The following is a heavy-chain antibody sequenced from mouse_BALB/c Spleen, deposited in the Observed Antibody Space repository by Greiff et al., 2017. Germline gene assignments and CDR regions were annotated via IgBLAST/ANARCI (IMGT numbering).Heavy chain of an antibody. J-gene: IGHJ4*01. CDR1: GFNIKDYY. CDR3: ARNYRYYYYAMDY. Sequence: EVQLQQSGAELVRPGALVKLSCKASGFNIKDYYMHWVKQRPEQGLEWIGWIDPENGNTIYDPKFQGKASITADTSSNTAYLQLSSLTSEDTAVYYCARNYRYYYYAMDYWGQGTSVTVSS. D-gene: IGHD2-14*01. CDR2: IDPENGNT. V-gene: IGHV14-1*02.